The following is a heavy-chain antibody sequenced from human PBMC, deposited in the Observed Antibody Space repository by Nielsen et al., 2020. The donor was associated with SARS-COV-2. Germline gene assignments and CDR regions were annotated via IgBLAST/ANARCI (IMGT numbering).Heavy chain of an antibody. CDR3: ARDLCSGGSCYPFGLYYGMDV. D-gene: IGHD2-15*01. CDR2: IKQDGSEK. V-gene: IGHV3-7*03. Sequence: GKSLKISCAASGFTFSSYWMSWVRQAPGRGLEWVANIKQDGSEKYYVDSVKGRFTISRDNAKNSLYLQMNSLRAEDTAVYYCARDLCSGGSCYPFGLYYGMDVWGQGTTVTVSS. CDR1: GFTFSSYW. J-gene: IGHJ6*02.